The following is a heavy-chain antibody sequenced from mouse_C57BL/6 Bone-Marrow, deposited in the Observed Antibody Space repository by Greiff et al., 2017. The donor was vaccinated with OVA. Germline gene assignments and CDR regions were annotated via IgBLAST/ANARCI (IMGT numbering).Heavy chain of an antibody. CDR3: ARKGGLRRYAMDY. V-gene: IGHV1-63*01. CDR2: IYPGGGYT. D-gene: IGHD2-4*01. Sequence: VQLQQSGAELVRPGTSVKMSCKASGYTFTNYWKGWAKQRPGHGLEWIGDIYPGGGYTNYNEKFKGKATLTADKSSSTAYMQFSSLTSEDSAIYYCARKGGLRRYAMDYWGQGTSVTVSS. J-gene: IGHJ4*01. CDR1: GYTFTNYW.